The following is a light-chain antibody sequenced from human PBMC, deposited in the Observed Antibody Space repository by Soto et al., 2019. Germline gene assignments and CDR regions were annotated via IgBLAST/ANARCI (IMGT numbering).Light chain of an antibody. V-gene: IGKV3-11*01. Sequence: TQSPATLSVSPGERATLSCRASQSVSDYLAWYQQRPGQAPRLLIFGASTRATGIPARFSGSGSGTDFTLTISSLEPEDFAVYYCQQRSNFITFGQGTRLEIK. CDR1: QSVSDY. CDR2: GAS. CDR3: QQRSNFIT. J-gene: IGKJ5*01.